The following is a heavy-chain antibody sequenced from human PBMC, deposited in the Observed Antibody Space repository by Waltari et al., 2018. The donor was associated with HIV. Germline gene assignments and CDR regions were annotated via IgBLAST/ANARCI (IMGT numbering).Heavy chain of an antibody. CDR1: GYILSQLS. J-gene: IGHJ5*02. CDR3: TTPWGVVRESSWFDP. D-gene: IGHD3-3*01. CDR2: FDPEEGQT. V-gene: IGHV1-24*01. Sequence: QVQLVQSGAEVKKPGASVKVSCTVSGYILSQLSIHWVRQAPGKGPEWMGGFDPEEGQTVFAQNCQGRVTLTEDPSANTAYMELSRLRSEDTAVYYCTTPWGVVRESSWFDPWGQGTLVIVSS.